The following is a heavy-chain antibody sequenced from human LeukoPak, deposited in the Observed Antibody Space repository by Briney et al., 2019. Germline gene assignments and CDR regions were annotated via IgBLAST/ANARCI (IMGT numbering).Heavy chain of an antibody. CDR1: GYTFTSYA. Sequence: ASVKVSFTASGYTFTSYAMHWVRQAPGQRRERMGWINAGNGNTKYSQKFQGRVTITRDTSASTAYMELSSLRSEDTAVYYCAREGILTGYYTDTGPWYYFDYWGQGTLVTVSS. CDR2: INAGNGNT. D-gene: IGHD3-9*01. J-gene: IGHJ4*02. V-gene: IGHV1-3*01. CDR3: AREGILTGYYTDTGPWYYFDY.